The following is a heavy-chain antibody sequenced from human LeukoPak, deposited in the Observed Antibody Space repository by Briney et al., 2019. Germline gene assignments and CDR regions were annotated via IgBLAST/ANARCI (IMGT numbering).Heavy chain of an antibody. CDR3: VRGSLRLPRSTPDY. CDR2: ISSDGSVT. V-gene: IGHV3-74*03. D-gene: IGHD2-21*02. J-gene: IGHJ4*02. CDR1: GFIFTNYW. Sequence: GGSLRLSCAVSGFIFTNYWMHWVRQDPGKGLVWVSYISSDGSVTKYADSVKGRFTISRDNAVNTLYLQMNSLRVEDTAVYYCVRGSLRLPRSTPDYWGQGTLVTVSS.